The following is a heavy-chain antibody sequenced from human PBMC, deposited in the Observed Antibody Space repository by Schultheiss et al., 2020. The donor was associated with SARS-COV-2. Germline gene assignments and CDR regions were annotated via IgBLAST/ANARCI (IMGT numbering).Heavy chain of an antibody. D-gene: IGHD2-2*01. CDR1: GYTFISYS. CDR2: ISAYNGNT. Sequence: ASVKVSCKASGYTFISYSISWVRQAPGQGLEWMGWISAYNGNTNYAQKLQGRVTITADESTSTAYMELSSLRSEDTAVYYCARGSTSYYYYGMDVWGQGTTVTVSS. J-gene: IGHJ6*02. V-gene: IGHV1-18*04. CDR3: ARGSTSYYYYGMDV.